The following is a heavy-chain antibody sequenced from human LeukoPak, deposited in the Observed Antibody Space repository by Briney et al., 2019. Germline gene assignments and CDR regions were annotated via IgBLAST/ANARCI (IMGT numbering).Heavy chain of an antibody. J-gene: IGHJ4*02. CDR2: ISSSSSYI. V-gene: IGHV3-21*01. D-gene: IGHD6-6*01. Sequence: PGGSLRLSCAASGFTFSSYSMNWVRQAPGEGLEWVSSISSSSSYIYYADSVKGRFTISRDNTKNSLYLQMNSLRAEDTAVYYCARAAEAALVDYWGQGTLVTVSS. CDR1: GFTFSSYS. CDR3: ARAAEAALVDY.